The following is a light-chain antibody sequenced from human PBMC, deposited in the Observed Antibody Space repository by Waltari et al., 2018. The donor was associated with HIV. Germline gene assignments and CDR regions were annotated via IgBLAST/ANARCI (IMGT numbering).Light chain of an antibody. CDR1: NSNVASNY. J-gene: IGLJ2*01. V-gene: IGLV1-47*01. CDR3: ATWDDSLNGVL. Sequence: QSVLTQPPSASEIPGQRVTISCTGGNSNVASNYVYWYQQVPGTATKLLVYRDSQRQSGVPDRFTGSKSGTSASLAISGLRSEDEADYYCATWDDSLNGVLFGGGTKLTVL. CDR2: RDS.